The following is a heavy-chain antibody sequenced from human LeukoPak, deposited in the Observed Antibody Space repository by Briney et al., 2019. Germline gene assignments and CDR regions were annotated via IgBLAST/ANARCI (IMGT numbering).Heavy chain of an antibody. CDR2: ISWNSGDI. Sequence: GGSLRLSCAASGFTFDDYAMHWVRQAPGKGLEWVSGISWNSGDIGYADSVKGRFTISRDNAKNSLYLQMNSLRAEDTALYYCAKDDGSGSYRSHGMDVWGQGTTVTVSS. D-gene: IGHD3-10*01. J-gene: IGHJ6*02. V-gene: IGHV3-9*01. CDR3: AKDDGSGSYRSHGMDV. CDR1: GFTFDDYA.